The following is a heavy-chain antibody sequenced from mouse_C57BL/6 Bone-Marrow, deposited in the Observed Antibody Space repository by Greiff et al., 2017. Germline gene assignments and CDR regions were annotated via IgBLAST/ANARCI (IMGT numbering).Heavy chain of an antibody. J-gene: IGHJ2*01. V-gene: IGHV1-76*01. D-gene: IGHD2-3*01. CDR2: IYPGSGNT. CDR1: GYTFTDYY. CDR3: ARVEWLLPYYFDY. Sequence: VQLQQSGAELVRPGASVKLSCKASGYTFTDYYINWVKQRPGQGLEWIARIYPGSGNTYYHEKFKGKATLTAEKSSSTAYMQLSSLTSEDSAVYFCARVEWLLPYYFDYWGQGTTLTVSS.